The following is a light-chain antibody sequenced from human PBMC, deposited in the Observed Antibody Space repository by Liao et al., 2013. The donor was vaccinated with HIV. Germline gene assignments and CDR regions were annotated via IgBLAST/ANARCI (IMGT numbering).Light chain of an antibody. Sequence: SYELTQPPSVSVSPGQTARITCSGDALPKQYAYWYQQKPGQAPVMVIYKDSERPSGIPERFSGSNSGNTATLTVTGTQATDEADYYCQVWDSSTNWVFGGGTKLTVL. J-gene: IGLJ3*02. V-gene: IGLV3-25*02. CDR1: ALPKQY. CDR3: QVWDSSTNWV. CDR2: KDS.